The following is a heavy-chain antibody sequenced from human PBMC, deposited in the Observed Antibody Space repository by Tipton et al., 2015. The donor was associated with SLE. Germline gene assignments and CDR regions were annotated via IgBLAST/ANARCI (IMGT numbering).Heavy chain of an antibody. D-gene: IGHD1-1*01. CDR1: GFTFSSYA. V-gene: IGHV3-23*01. CDR2: ISGSGGST. CDR3: ANLQNWNDPAFDI. Sequence: GSLRLSCAASGFTFSSYAMSWVRQAPGKGLEWVSAISGSGGSTYYADSVKGRFTISRDNSKNTLYLQINSLRAEDTAVYYCANLQNWNDPAFDIWGQGTMVTVSS. J-gene: IGHJ3*02.